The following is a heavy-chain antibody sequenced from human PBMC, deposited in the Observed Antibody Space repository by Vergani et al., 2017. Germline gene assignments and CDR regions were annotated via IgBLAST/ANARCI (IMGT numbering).Heavy chain of an antibody. D-gene: IGHD3-10*01. CDR1: GGTFSLSP. V-gene: IGHV1-69*01. J-gene: IGHJ5*02. CDR3: ARGSVGGYPNWFDP. CDR2: LIPIFGTA. Sequence: QVQLVQSGAEVKKPGSSVKVSCKASGGTFSLSPISWVRQAPGQALELMGGLIPIFGTANYAQKFQGRVTITADESTSTAYMELSSLRSEDTAVYYCARGSVGGYPNWFDPWGQGTLVTVAS.